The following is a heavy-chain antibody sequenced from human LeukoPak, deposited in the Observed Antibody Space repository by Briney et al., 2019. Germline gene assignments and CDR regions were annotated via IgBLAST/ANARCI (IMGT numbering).Heavy chain of an antibody. Sequence: ASVKVSCKASGYTFSNYGISWVRQAPGLGLEWMGWTSYNGNTDYAQKFQDRVTMTTDTSTTTAYMELRSLESDDTAVYYCARHSGSGWQALGYWGQGTLVTVSS. D-gene: IGHD6-19*01. CDR1: GYTFSNYG. CDR2: TSYNGNT. CDR3: ARHSGSGWQALGY. J-gene: IGHJ4*02. V-gene: IGHV1-18*04.